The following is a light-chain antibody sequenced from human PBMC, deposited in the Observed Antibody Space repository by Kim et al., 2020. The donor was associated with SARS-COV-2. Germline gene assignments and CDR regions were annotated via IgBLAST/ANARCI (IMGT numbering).Light chain of an antibody. CDR3: QQYGDSPRT. V-gene: IGKV3-20*01. J-gene: IGKJ1*01. Sequence: LSPGERATPSCRASQSVRSSYLAWYQQKPGQAPRLLIYNASNRATGIPDRFSGSGSGTDFTLTISRVQPEDFAVYYCQQYGDSPRTFGQGTKLEI. CDR1: QSVRSSY. CDR2: NAS.